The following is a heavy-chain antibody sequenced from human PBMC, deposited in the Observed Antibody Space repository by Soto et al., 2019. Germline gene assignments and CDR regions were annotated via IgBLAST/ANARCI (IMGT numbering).Heavy chain of an antibody. CDR2: TSFDGGTK. D-gene: IGHD1-20*01. CDR1: GFTFSYYA. Sequence: GGSLRLSCAASGFTFSYYAMHWVRQAPGKGLEWVALTSFDGGTKHYADSVKGRFTISRDDSKNTLYLQMNSLRVEDTAVYYCARDNWNDATLFDCWGQVNLVTVSS. CDR3: ARDNWNDATLFDC. J-gene: IGHJ4*02. V-gene: IGHV3-30-3*01.